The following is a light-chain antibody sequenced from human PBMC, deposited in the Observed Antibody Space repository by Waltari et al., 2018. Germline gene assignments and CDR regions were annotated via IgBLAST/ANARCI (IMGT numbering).Light chain of an antibody. J-gene: IGKJ2*01. Sequence: DIQMTQSPSSLSASVGDRVTITCRASQSISSYLNWYQHKPGKAPKLLIYAASSLQSGVPSRFSGSGSGTDFTLTISSLQPEDFATYYCQQSYSTPRTFGQGTKLEIK. CDR3: QQSYSTPRT. V-gene: IGKV1-39*01. CDR2: AAS. CDR1: QSISSY.